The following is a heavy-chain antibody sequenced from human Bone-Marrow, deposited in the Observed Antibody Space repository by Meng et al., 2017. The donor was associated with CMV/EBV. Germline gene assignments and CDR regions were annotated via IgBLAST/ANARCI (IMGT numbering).Heavy chain of an antibody. Sequence: SETLSLTCTVSGGSISSYYWSWIRQPPGKGLEWIGYIYYSVNTNYYPSLKSRVTISVDTSKSQFSLKLSSVTAADTAVYFCARGISSGNMFDPWGQGTLVTVSS. D-gene: IGHD6-19*01. CDR1: GGSISSYY. V-gene: IGHV4-59*01. CDR2: IYYSVNT. CDR3: ARGISSGNMFDP. J-gene: IGHJ5*02.